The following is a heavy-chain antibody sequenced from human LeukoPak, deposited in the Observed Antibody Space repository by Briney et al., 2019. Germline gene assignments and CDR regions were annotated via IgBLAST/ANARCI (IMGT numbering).Heavy chain of an antibody. J-gene: IGHJ4*02. D-gene: IGHD5-18*01. CDR1: GGSISSSSYY. CDR2: MYYSGST. Sequence: SETLSLTCTVSGGSISSSSYYWGWIRQPPGKGLEWIGSMYYSGSTYYNPSLKSRVTISVDTSKNQFSLKLSSVTAADTAVYYCARTYPNSYGFGRDSDYWGQGTLVTVSS. CDR3: ARTYPNSYGFGRDSDY. V-gene: IGHV4-39*07.